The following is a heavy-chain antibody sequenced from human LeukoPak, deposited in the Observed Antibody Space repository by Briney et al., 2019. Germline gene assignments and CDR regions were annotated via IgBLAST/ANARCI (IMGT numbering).Heavy chain of an antibody. CDR1: GYTLTELS. Sequence: ASVKVSYKVSGYTLTELSMHWVRQAPGKGLEWMGGFDPEDGETIYAQKFQGRVTMTEDTSTDTAYMELSSLRSEDTAVYYCATASTTVAQNDAFDIWGQGTMVTVSS. J-gene: IGHJ3*02. D-gene: IGHD4-23*01. CDR3: ATASTTVAQNDAFDI. V-gene: IGHV1-24*01. CDR2: FDPEDGET.